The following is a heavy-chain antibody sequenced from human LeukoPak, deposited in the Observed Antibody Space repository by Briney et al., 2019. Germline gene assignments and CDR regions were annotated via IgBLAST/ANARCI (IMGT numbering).Heavy chain of an antibody. CDR1: GASITTYY. CDR2: IPSRGSA. D-gene: IGHD1-26*01. V-gene: IGHV4-59*01. CDR3: ARDILDVGATHYFDY. J-gene: IGHJ4*02. Sequence: KPSETLSLTCTVSGASITTYYWSWIRQPPGKGLEYICQIPSRGSANYNPSLKSRVAMSLDASKNQFSLTVSSVTAADTAIYYCARDILDVGATHYFDYWGQGSLLTVSS.